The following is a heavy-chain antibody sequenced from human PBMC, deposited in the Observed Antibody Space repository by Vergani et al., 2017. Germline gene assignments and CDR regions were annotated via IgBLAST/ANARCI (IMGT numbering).Heavy chain of an antibody. CDR2: IYSGGST. J-gene: IGHJ4*02. CDR3: ARDLRSFGENTVDY. V-gene: IGHV3-66*02. CDR1: GFTFSSNY. Sequence: EVQLVESGGGLVKPGGSLRLSCAASGFTFSSNYMSWVRQAPGKGLEWVSVIYSGGSTYYADSVKGRFTISRHNSKNTLYLQMNSLRAEDTAVYYCARDLRSFGENTVDYWGQGTLVTVSS. D-gene: IGHD3-10*01.